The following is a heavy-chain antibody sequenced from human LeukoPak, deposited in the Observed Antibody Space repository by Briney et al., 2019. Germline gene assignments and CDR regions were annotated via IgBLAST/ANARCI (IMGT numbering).Heavy chain of an antibody. D-gene: IGHD3-22*01. J-gene: IGHJ4*02. CDR1: GGTFSSYA. Sequence: ASVKVSCKASGGTFSSYAISWVRQAPGQGLEWMGWISAYNGNTNYAQKLQGRVTMTTDTSTSTAYMELRSLRSDDTAVYYCARQIRGNYYDSSGSRPLDYWGQGTLVTVSS. CDR2: ISAYNGNT. CDR3: ARQIRGNYYDSSGSRPLDY. V-gene: IGHV1-18*01.